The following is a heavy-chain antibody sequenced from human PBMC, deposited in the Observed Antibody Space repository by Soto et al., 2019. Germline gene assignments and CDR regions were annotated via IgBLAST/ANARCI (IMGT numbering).Heavy chain of an antibody. Sequence: EVQLVESGGGLIQPGGSLRLSCAVSGFTVSNNYMSWVRQAPGKGLEGVSVIYSGGYTAYGDSVKGRFTISRDNSKNTQYTQMNSPGAAGTGVLFGAAQPGGGGYWGQGTLVTVSS. CDR2: IYSGGYT. D-gene: IGHD3-10*01. CDR1: GFTVSNNY. J-gene: IGHJ4*02. V-gene: IGHV3-53*01. CDR3: AAQPGGGGY.